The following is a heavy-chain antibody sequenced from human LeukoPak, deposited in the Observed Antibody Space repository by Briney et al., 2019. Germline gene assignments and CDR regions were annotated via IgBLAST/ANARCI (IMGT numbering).Heavy chain of an antibody. CDR3: ARDRSNLRWAWFEELLFDY. D-gene: IGHD3-10*01. CDR1: GYTFTSYG. J-gene: IGHJ4*02. Sequence: ASVKVSCKASGYTFTSYGISWVRQAPGQGLEWMGWISAYNGNTNYAQKLQGRVTMTTDTSTSTAYMELRSLRSDDTAVYYCARDRSNLRWAWFEELLFDYWGQGTLVTVSS. CDR2: ISAYNGNT. V-gene: IGHV1-18*01.